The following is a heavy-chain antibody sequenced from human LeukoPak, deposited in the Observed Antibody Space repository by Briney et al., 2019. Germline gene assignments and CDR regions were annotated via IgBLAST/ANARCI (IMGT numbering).Heavy chain of an antibody. Sequence: GGSLRLPCAASGFTFDNYAMHWVRQAPGKGLEWVSLISGDGGSTYYADSVKGRFTISRDNSKNSLYLQMNSLRTEDTALYYCAKDTLGGYYDSSGATDYWGQGTLVTVSS. J-gene: IGHJ4*02. CDR3: AKDTLGGYYDSSGATDY. CDR2: ISGDGGST. V-gene: IGHV3-43*02. CDR1: GFTFDNYA. D-gene: IGHD3-22*01.